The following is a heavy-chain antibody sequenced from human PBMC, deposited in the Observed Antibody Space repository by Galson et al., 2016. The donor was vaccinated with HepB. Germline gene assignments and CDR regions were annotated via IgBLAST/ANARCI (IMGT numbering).Heavy chain of an antibody. CDR2: ISSSGSMV. CDR3: ARDHSVEYATAYNWCDP. CDR1: GFTFSDFY. J-gene: IGHJ5*02. D-gene: IGHD2-8*02. Sequence: SLRLSCAVSGFTFSDFYMGWIRQAPGKGPEWVSHISSSGSMVDYADSVKGRFTISRDNAKNTLYLQMNSLRADDTAVYYCARDHSVEYATAYNWCDPWGQGALVTVSS. V-gene: IGHV3-11*04.